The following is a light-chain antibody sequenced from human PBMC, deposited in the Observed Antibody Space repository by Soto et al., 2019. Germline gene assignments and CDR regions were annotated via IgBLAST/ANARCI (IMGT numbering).Light chain of an antibody. CDR3: QQYGDSLLT. J-gene: IGKJ1*01. CDR2: AAS. CDR1: QSVNRN. V-gene: IGKV3-15*01. Sequence: IGRTQSPATLSVSPWEISTLSCGASQSVNRNLAWYQQKPGQAPRLLIYAASTRATGIPARFSGSGSGTEFTLIISRLEPEDFAVYYCQQYGDSLLTFGQGTKVDIK.